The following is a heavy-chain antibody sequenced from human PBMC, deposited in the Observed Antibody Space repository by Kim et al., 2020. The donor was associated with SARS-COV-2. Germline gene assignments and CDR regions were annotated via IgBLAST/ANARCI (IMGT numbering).Heavy chain of an antibody. CDR2: INPCGCST. CDR3: ARDSSPGRYIDWLHPEAYYSYGMGV. V-gene: IGHV1-46*01. J-gene: IGHJ6*01. CDR1: GYTFTSYY. Sequence: ASVKVSCKASGYTFTSYYMHWVRQAPGQGLAWMGIINPCGCSTSYAQKFQGRVTTTRDTSTSTVYMELSSLRSEDTAVYYGARDSSPGRYIDWLHPEAYYSYGMGVWGEGTTVTVSS. D-gene: IGHD3-9*01.